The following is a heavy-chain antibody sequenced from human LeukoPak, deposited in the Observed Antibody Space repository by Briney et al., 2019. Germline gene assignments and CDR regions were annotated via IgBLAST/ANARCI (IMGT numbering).Heavy chain of an antibody. J-gene: IGHJ5*02. Sequence: SVKVSCKASGGTFSSYAISWVRQAPGQGLEWMGGIIPIFGTTNYAQKFQGRVTITADESTSTAYMELSSLRSEDTAVYYCARSPSSVAATWFDPWGQGTLVTVSS. V-gene: IGHV1-69*01. CDR1: GGTFSSYA. D-gene: IGHD2-15*01. CDR3: ARSPSSVAATWFDP. CDR2: IIPIFGTT.